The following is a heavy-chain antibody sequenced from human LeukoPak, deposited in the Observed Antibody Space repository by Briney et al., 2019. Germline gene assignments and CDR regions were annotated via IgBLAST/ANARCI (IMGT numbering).Heavy chain of an antibody. CDR2: ISGSGAGK. D-gene: IGHD4-17*01. V-gene: IGHV3-23*01. CDR1: GFTFSTYA. CDR3: AKAAYGDYAGAFDI. J-gene: IGHJ3*02. Sequence: PGGSLRLSCAASGFTFSTYAMTRVRQAPGKGLEWVSSISGSGAGKFYAAPVKGRFTTSRDNSKNTLFVQMNNLRAEDTAVYYCAKAAYGDYAGAFDIWGQGTMVIVYS.